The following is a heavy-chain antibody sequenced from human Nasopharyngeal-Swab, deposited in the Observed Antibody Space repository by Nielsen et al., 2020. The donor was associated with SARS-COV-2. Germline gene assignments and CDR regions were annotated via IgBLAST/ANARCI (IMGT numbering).Heavy chain of an antibody. V-gene: IGHV3-48*01. D-gene: IGHD2-15*01. J-gene: IGHJ4*02. CDR2: ISNSSSTI. CDR3: ARDSGGYCSGGSCYPHYYFDY. Sequence: VRQAPGKGLEWVSYISNSSSTIYYADSVKGRFTISRDNSKNTLYLQMNSLRAEDTAVYYCARDSGGYCSGGSCYPHYYFDYWGQGTLVTVSS.